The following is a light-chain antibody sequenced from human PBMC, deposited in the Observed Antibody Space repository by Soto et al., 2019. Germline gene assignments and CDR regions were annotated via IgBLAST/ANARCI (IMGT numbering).Light chain of an antibody. J-gene: IGLJ1*01. Sequence: QSVLTQPPSVSAAPGQKFTISCSGSSSNIGSNYVSWYQQLPGTAPKLLIYDNNKRPSGIPDRFSGSKSGTSATLGITGLQTGDEADYYCGTWDTSLSAGYVFGTGTKVTVL. CDR2: DNN. V-gene: IGLV1-51*01. CDR1: SSNIGSNY. CDR3: GTWDTSLSAGYV.